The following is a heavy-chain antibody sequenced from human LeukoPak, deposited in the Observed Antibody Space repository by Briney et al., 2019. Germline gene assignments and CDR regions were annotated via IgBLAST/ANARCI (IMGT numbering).Heavy chain of an antibody. D-gene: IGHD3-10*01. J-gene: IGHJ4*02. CDR3: ARDGSGSYYNDYLFDY. CDR2: INPNSGGT. V-gene: IGHV1-2*02. Sequence: ASVKVSCKASGYTFTGYYIHWVRQAPGQGLEWMGWINPNSGGTNYAQKFQGRVTMTRDTSISTAYMELSRLRSDDTAVYYCARDGSGSYYNDYLFDYWGPGNLVTVSS. CDR1: GYTFTGYY.